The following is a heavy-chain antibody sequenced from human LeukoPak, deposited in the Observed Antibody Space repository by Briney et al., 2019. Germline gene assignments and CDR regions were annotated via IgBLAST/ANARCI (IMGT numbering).Heavy chain of an antibody. D-gene: IGHD2-15*01. CDR1: GFTFSSYA. CDR3: AKNLYCGGGSCYPSALGMDA. CDR2: ISGSGNRT. Sequence: GGSLRLSCAASGFTFSSYAMSWVRQAPGKGLEWVSSISGSGNRTYYADSVKGRFTISRDNSKNTLFLQMNSLRAEDTAVYYCAKNLYCGGGSCYPSALGMDAWGQGTTVTVSS. V-gene: IGHV3-23*01. J-gene: IGHJ6*02.